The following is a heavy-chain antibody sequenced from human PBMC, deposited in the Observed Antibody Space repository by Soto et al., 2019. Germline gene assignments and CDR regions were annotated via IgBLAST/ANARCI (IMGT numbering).Heavy chain of an antibody. CDR3: ARDHIARRKYSSSWYSHEYFQH. Sequence: QVQLVQSGAEVKKPGSSVKVSCKASGGTFSSYAISWVRQAPGQGLEWMGGIIPIFGTANYAQKFQGRVTITADESTSTAYIELSCLRSEDTAVYYCARDHIARRKYSSSWYSHEYFQHWGQGTLVTVSS. CDR2: IIPIFGTA. CDR1: GGTFSSYA. V-gene: IGHV1-69*01. J-gene: IGHJ1*01. D-gene: IGHD6-13*01.